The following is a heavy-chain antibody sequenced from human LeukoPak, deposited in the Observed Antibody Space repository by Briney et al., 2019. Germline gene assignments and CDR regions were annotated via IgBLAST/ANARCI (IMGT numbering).Heavy chain of an antibody. Sequence: GGSLRLSCAASGFTFSSYSMNWVRQAPGKGLEWVSYISSSSSTIYYADSVKGRFTISRDNAKNSLYLQMNSLRAEDTAVYYCARDAITIFGEVILPYYFDYWGQGTLVTVSS. V-gene: IGHV3-48*01. J-gene: IGHJ4*02. CDR3: ARDAITIFGEVILPYYFDY. CDR2: ISSSSSTI. D-gene: IGHD3-3*01. CDR1: GFTFSSYS.